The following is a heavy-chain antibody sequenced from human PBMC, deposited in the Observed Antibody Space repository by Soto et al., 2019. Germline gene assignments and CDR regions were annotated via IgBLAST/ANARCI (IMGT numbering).Heavy chain of an antibody. J-gene: IGHJ5*02. D-gene: IGHD3-16*01. Sequence: QVQLVQSGAEVKKPGSSVKVSCKASGGTFSAYTITWVRQAPGQGLEWMGRIIPIIGIINYAQKFQGRVTITADKFTGTAYMELTRLRSDDTAVYYCAGVPDSHYTLSHASSYPWGQGTLVTVSS. CDR2: IIPIIGII. CDR3: AGVPDSHYTLSHASSYP. CDR1: GGTFSAYT. V-gene: IGHV1-69*02.